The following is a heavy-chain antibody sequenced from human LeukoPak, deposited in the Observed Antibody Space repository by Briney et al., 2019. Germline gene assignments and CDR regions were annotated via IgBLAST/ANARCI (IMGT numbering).Heavy chain of an antibody. V-gene: IGHV4-4*07. CDR1: GGSISSYC. J-gene: IGHJ3*02. CDR2: VYTSGST. Sequence: SETLSLTCTVSGGSISSYCWSWIRQPAGKGLEWIGRVYTSGSTNYNPSLKSRVTMSVDTSKNQFSLKLSSVTAADTAVYYCARDLGNHIVGSRGAFDIWGQGTMVTVSS. D-gene: IGHD1-26*01. CDR3: ARDLGNHIVGSRGAFDI.